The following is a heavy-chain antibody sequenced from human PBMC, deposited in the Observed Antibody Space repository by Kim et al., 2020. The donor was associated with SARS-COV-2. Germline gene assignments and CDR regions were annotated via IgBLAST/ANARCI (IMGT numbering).Heavy chain of an antibody. CDR3: AGSSLGGTNFFYY. D-gene: IGHD1-26*01. V-gene: IGHV3-74*01. Sequence: GGSLRLSCAASGFTFSSFWMHWVRQAPGKGLVWVSRISGDGSTTNYADSVKGRFTISRDNAKNTMYLQMNSLRAEDTAVYYCAGSSLGGTNFFYYWGQGT. CDR2: ISGDGSTT. J-gene: IGHJ4*02. CDR1: GFTFSSFW.